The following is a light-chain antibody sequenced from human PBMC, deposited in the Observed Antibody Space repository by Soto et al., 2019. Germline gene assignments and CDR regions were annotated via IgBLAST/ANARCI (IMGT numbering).Light chain of an antibody. CDR3: QQCHNWPLT. V-gene: IGKV3-15*01. Sequence: EIVMTQSPATLSVSPGESATLSCRASQSISSELAWYQQKPGQPPRLLIYGASTRATGVPARFTGSASGSDFTLTISRLQSEDFAVYYCQQCHNWPLTFGEGTKLEI. CDR2: GAS. CDR1: QSISSE. J-gene: IGKJ2*01.